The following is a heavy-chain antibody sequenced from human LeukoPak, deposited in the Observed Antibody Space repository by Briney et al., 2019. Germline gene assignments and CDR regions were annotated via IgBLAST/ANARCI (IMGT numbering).Heavy chain of an antibody. CDR2: ISCSRGSI. CDR1: GFTLDDYA. D-gene: IGHD3-10*01. CDR3: ARVRDGGLFEY. Sequence: PGGSLRLSCAASGFTLDDYAMHWVRQAPGKGLEWVSGISCSRGSIGYAAPVKRRFTISRDNAKNSLYLQMNRTRAEDTALYYCARVRDGGLFEYWGEGALGTVSS. V-gene: IGHV3-9*01. J-gene: IGHJ4*02.